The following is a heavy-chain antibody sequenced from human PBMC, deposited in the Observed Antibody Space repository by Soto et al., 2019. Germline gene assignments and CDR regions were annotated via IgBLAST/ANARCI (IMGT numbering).Heavy chain of an antibody. J-gene: IGHJ5*02. V-gene: IGHV3-23*01. Sequence: GGSLRLSCAASGFAFSNYAMNWVRQAPGKGLEWVSAISGSGGSAYYADSVEARFTISRDNSKNTLYLQMSSLRSEDTAVYYCARGIATGQLDPWGQGTLVTVSS. CDR3: ARGIATGQLDP. CDR1: GFAFSNYA. D-gene: IGHD2-15*01. CDR2: ISGSGGSA.